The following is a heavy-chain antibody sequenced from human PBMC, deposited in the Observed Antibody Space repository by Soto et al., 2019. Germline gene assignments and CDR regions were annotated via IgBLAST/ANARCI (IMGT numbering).Heavy chain of an antibody. CDR1: GFTFSSYS. J-gene: IGHJ6*02. Sequence: GGSLRLSCAASGFTFSSYSMSWVRQAPGKGLEWVSVIYSGGSTYYADSVRGRFTISRDNSKNTLYLQMKSLRAEDTAVYYCARDPPATRHGMDVWGQGTTVTVSS. CDR2: IYSGGST. CDR3: ARDPPATRHGMDV. V-gene: IGHV3-53*01.